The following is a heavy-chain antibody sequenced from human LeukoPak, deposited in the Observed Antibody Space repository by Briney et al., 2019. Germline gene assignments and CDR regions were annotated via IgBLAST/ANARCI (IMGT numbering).Heavy chain of an antibody. CDR1: GRSFSGYY. CDR3: ARGRGQLWLRWFDP. J-gene: IGHJ5*02. D-gene: IGHD5-18*01. V-gene: IGHV4-34*01. Sequence: SETLFPTCAVYGRSFSGYYWSWIRQPPGKGLEWIGEINHSGSTNYNPSLKSRVTISVDTSKNQFSLKLSSVTAADTAVYYCARGRGQLWLRWFDPWGQGTLVTGSS. CDR2: INHSGST.